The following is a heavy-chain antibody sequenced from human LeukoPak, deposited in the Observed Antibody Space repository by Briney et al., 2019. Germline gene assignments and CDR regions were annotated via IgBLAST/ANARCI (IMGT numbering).Heavy chain of an antibody. V-gene: IGHV3-13*01. CDR3: ARVNSSVYYST. CDR1: GFTFSSYD. Sequence: PGGSLRLSCAASGFTFSSYDMHWVRQVTGKGLEWVSGIGSAGDTYYPDSVKGRFTISRENAKNSLYLQMNSLRAGDTAVYYCARVNSSVYYSTWGKGTLVTVSS. J-gene: IGHJ5*02. CDR2: IGSAGDT. D-gene: IGHD3-22*01.